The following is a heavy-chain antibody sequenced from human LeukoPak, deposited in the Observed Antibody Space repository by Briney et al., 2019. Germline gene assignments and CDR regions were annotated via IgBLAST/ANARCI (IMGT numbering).Heavy chain of an antibody. J-gene: IGHJ4*02. CDR1: RFTFSSYA. V-gene: IGHV3-30-3*01. Sequence: GGSLRLSCAASRFTFSSYAMHWVRQAPGKGLEWVAVISYDGSNKYYADSVKGRFTISRDNSKNTLYLQMNSLRAEDTAVYYCARTPGYYDILTGPLDYWGQGTLVTVSS. D-gene: IGHD3-9*01. CDR2: ISYDGSNK. CDR3: ARTPGYYDILTGPLDY.